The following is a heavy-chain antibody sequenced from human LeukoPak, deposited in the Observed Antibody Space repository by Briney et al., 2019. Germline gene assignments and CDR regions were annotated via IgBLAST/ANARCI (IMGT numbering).Heavy chain of an antibody. CDR3: ARARAYSNLFDY. J-gene: IGHJ4*02. CDR1: GYTFTGYY. CDR2: INPNSGGT. D-gene: IGHD4-11*01. V-gene: IGHV1-2*06. Sequence: ASVKVSCKASGYTFTGYYMHWVRQAPGQGLEWMGRINPNSGGTNYAQKFQGRVTMTRDTSISTAYMELSSLRSEDTAVYYCARARAYSNLFDYWGQGTLVTVSS.